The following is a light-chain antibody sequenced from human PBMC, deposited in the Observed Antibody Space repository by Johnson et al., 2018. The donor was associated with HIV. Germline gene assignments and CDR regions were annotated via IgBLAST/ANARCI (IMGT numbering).Light chain of an antibody. Sequence: QSVLTQPPSVSAAPGQKVTISCSGSSSNIGNNYVSWYQQLPGTAPKFFIYENNKRPSGIPDRFSGSKSGTSATLGIAGLQTGDEADYYYGTWNNSLSANYVFGTGTSVTVL. CDR1: SSNIGNNY. CDR3: GTWNNSLSANYV. J-gene: IGLJ1*01. CDR2: ENN. V-gene: IGLV1-51*02.